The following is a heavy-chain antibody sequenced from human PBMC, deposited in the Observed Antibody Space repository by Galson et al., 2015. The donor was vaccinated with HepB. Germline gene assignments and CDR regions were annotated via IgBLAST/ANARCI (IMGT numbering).Heavy chain of an antibody. CDR2: INSDGSST. CDR1: GFTFSSYW. D-gene: IGHD6-13*01. Sequence: SLRLSCAASGFTFSSYWMHWVRQAPGKGLVWVSRINSDGSSTSYADSVKGRFTISRDNAKNTLYLQMNSLRAEDTAVYYCARDRGSSFYYYYGMDVWGQGTTVTVSS. CDR3: ARDRGSSFYYYYGMDV. J-gene: IGHJ6*02. V-gene: IGHV3-74*01.